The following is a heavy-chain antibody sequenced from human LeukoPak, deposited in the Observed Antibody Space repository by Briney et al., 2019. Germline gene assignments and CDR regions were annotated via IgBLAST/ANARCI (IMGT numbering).Heavy chain of an antibody. Sequence: PGGSLRLSCAASGFTFSSYWMSWVRQAPGKGLEWVANIKQDGSEKYYVDSVKGRFTISRDNAKNSLYLQMNSLRAEDTAVYYCARRGRYSGSYLFDYWGQGTLVTVSS. CDR1: GFTFSSYW. D-gene: IGHD1-26*01. CDR3: ARRGRYSGSYLFDY. J-gene: IGHJ4*02. V-gene: IGHV3-7*01. CDR2: IKQDGSEK.